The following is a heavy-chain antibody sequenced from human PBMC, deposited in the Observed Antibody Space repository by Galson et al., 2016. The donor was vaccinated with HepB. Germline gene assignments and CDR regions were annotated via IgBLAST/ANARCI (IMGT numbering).Heavy chain of an antibody. CDR2: IYSDGSTK. V-gene: IGHV3-33*01. CDR1: GFLFNYFA. J-gene: IGHJ4*02. D-gene: IGHD2-2*01. Sequence: SLRLSCVTSGFLFNYFAMHWVRQAPGKGLEWVATIYSDGSTKYYADSVKGRFTISRDNSKNTLDLQMSSLKVEDTAVYYCARMYCSSSSCYFDSWGQGALVTVSS. CDR3: ARMYCSSSSCYFDS.